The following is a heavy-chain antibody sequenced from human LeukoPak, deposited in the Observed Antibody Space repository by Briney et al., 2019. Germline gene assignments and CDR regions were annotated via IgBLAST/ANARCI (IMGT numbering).Heavy chain of an antibody. J-gene: IGHJ4*02. Sequence: PGGSLRLSYAPYGFTFSRYSMNWVRQAPGKGLEWVSYISSSSSTKYYADSVKGRFTISRDNAKSSLYLQMNSLRDEDTAVYFCARDPGHSSVGETKHSDYWGQGTLVTVSS. CDR1: GFTFSRYS. D-gene: IGHD3-10*01. CDR3: ARDPGHSSVGETKHSDY. V-gene: IGHV3-48*02. CDR2: ISSSSSTK.